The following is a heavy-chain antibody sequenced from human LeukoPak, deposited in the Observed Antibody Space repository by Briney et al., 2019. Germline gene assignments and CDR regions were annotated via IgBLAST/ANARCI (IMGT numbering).Heavy chain of an antibody. V-gene: IGHV3-21*01. CDR3: ARDGRAARPNDAFDI. CDR1: GFTFSSYY. CDR2: ISSSSSYI. J-gene: IGHJ3*02. Sequence: GGSLRLSCAASGFTFSSYYMNWVRQAPGKGLEWVSSISSSSSYIYYADSVKGRFTISRDNAKNSLYLQMNSLRAEDTAVYYCARDGRAARPNDAFDIWGQGTMVTVSS. D-gene: IGHD6-6*01.